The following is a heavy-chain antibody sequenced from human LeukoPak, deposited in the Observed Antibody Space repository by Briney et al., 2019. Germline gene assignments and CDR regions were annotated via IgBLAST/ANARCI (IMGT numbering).Heavy chain of an antibody. Sequence: ASVKVSCKASGYTFTGYYIHWVRQAPGQGLEWMGRINPNSGGTNYPQKFQGRVTMTRDTSISTAYMDLSSLRSDDTAVYYCAREGGIAARTNYFDYWGQGTLVTVSS. V-gene: IGHV1-2*06. CDR1: GYTFTGYY. CDR2: INPNSGGT. D-gene: IGHD6-6*01. CDR3: AREGGIAARTNYFDY. J-gene: IGHJ4*02.